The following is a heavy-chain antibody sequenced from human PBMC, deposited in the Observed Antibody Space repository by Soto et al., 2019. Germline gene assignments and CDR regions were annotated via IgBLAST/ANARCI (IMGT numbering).Heavy chain of an antibody. CDR3: ATTPLKRYCSGGTCYRLDY. Sequence: GASVKVSCKASGDTFTSFDINWVRQATGQGPGWMGWMNPNSGNTGYAQKFQGRVTMTRNTSISTAYMELSSLRSEDTAVYYCATTPLKRYCSGGTCYRLDYWGQGTLVTVSS. V-gene: IGHV1-8*01. CDR1: GDTFTSFD. D-gene: IGHD2-15*01. J-gene: IGHJ4*02. CDR2: MNPNSGNT.